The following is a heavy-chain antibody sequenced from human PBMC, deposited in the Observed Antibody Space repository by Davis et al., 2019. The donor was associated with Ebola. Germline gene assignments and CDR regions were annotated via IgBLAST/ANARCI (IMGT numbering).Heavy chain of an antibody. J-gene: IGHJ4*02. D-gene: IGHD5-12*01. CDR2: TYYSSKWYN. CDR1: GDSVSSGG. CDR3: ARGWLRSAFDQ. V-gene: IGHV6-1*01. Sequence: HSQTLSLTCVISGDSVSSGGWNWIRQSPSRGLEWLGRTYYSSKWYNESALSVKSRITISADTAKNQLSLHLNSVTPEDTAVYYCARGWLRSAFDQWGQGTLVTVSS.